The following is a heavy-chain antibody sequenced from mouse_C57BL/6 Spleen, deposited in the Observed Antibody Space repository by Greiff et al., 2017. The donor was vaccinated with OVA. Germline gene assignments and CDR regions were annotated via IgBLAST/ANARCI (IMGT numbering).Heavy chain of an antibody. V-gene: IGHV1-42*01. CDR3: AREPSWDY. J-gene: IGHJ2*01. CDR1: GYSLTGYY. CDR2: INPSTGGT. Sequence: EVQLQQSGPELVKPGASVKISCKASGYSLTGYYMNWVKQSPEKSLEWIGEINPSTGGTTYNQKFKAKATLTVEKSSSTAYMQLKSLTSEDSAVYYCAREPSWDYWGQGTTLTVSS.